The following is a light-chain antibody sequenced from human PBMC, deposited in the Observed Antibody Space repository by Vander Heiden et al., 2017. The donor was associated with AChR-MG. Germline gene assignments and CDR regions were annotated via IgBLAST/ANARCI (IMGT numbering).Light chain of an antibody. Sequence: TITCTGTSTNVGGDDLVSWYHQYPAKAPKRLIYEVTKRPSGISDRFSGAKSGNTASLTISGLQPEDEADYFCSSYAGRSTLVFGGGTKLTVL. CDR2: EVT. J-gene: IGLJ3*02. V-gene: IGLV2-23*02. CDR1: STNVGGDDL. CDR3: SSYAGRSTLV.